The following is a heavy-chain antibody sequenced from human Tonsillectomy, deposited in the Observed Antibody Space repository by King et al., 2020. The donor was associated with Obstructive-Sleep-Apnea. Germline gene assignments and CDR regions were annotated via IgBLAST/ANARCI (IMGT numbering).Heavy chain of an antibody. V-gene: IGHV3-48*01. Sequence: VQLVESGGGLVQPGGSLRLSCAASGFTFSSYSMHWVRQAPGKGLEWVSCVSTSSSTTFYADSVKGRFTISRDNAKNSLYLQMNSLRAEDTAVYYCAREDPNYYYYGMDVWGQGTTVTVFS. CDR3: AREDPNYYYYGMDV. CDR2: VSTSSSTT. J-gene: IGHJ6*02. CDR1: GFTFSSYS.